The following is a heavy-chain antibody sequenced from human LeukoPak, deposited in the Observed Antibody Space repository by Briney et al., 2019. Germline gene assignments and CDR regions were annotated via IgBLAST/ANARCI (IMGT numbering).Heavy chain of an antibody. CDR1: GGTFSSYA. Sequence: ASVKVSCKASGGTFSSYAISWVRQAPGQGLEWMGWINPNSGGTNYAQKFQGRVTMTRDTSISTAYMELSRLRSDDTAVYYCARAYYYDGWGQGTLVTVSS. V-gene: IGHV1-2*02. J-gene: IGHJ4*02. CDR3: ARAYYYDG. CDR2: INPNSGGT.